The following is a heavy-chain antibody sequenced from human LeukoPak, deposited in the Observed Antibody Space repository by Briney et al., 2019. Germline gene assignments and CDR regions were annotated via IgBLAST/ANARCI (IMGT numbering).Heavy chain of an antibody. CDR1: GGSISTYY. J-gene: IGHJ4*02. CDR2: IYYSGST. D-gene: IGHD6-19*01. V-gene: IGHV4-59*01. Sequence: SETLSLTCTVSGGSISTYYWTWIRQPPGKGLEWIGYIYYSGSTNYNPSLKSRVTISVDTSKNQFSLKLSSVTAADTAVYYCARGIAVAGINYWGQGTLVTVSS. CDR3: ARGIAVAGINY.